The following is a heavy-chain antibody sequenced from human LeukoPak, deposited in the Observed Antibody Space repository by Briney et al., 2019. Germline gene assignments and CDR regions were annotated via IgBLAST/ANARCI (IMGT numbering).Heavy chain of an antibody. D-gene: IGHD3-10*01. V-gene: IGHV1-2*02. J-gene: IGHJ4*02. CDR2: INPNSGGT. CDR3: ARVSYYGSGSFDY. CDR1: GYTFTGYY. Sequence: ASVKVSCKASGYTFTGYYMHWVRQAPGQGLEWMGWINPNSGGTNSAQKFQGRVTMTRDTSISTAYMELSSLRSEDTAVYYCARVSYYGSGSFDYWGQGTLVTVSS.